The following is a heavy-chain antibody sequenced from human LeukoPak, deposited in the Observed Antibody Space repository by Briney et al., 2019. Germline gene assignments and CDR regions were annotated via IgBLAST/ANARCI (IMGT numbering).Heavy chain of an antibody. Sequence: PGGSLRLSCAASGFTFSSYAMSWVRQAPGKGLEWVSAISGSGGSTYYADSVKGRFTISRDNSKNTLYLQMNSLGAEDTAVYYCGFSSSWQYYFDYWGQGTLVTVSS. CDR1: GFTFSSYA. J-gene: IGHJ4*02. V-gene: IGHV3-23*01. CDR2: ISGSGGST. D-gene: IGHD6-13*01. CDR3: GFSSSWQYYFDY.